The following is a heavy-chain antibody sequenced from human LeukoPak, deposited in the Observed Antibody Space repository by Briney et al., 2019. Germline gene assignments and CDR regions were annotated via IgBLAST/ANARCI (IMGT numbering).Heavy chain of an antibody. CDR1: GFTFSSSW. CDR2: IDLDGSKK. CDR3: ARGLSNGGSPYNWFGP. V-gene: IGHV3-7*04. D-gene: IGHD2-8*01. J-gene: IGHJ5*02. Sequence: GGSLRLSCEASGFTFSSSWMDWLRQAPGEGLEWVANIDLDGSKKNYVDSVKGRFTISRDNGKSSLHLQMNSLRAEDTAVYYCARGLSNGGSPYNWFGPWGQGTLVTVSS.